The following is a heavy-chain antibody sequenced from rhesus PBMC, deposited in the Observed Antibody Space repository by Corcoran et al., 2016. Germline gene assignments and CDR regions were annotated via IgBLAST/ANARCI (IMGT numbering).Heavy chain of an antibody. CDR2: LAGKSARP. D-gene: IGHD6-37*01. CDR1: GGSISGYYY. V-gene: IGHV4-143*01. Sequence: QVQLQESGPGLVKPSETLSLTCTVSGGSISGYYYCSWIRQPPGRARGWIGGLAGKSARPYSNPSLKSRVPISKDPSTNQFSLKLNSVTAADTALYYCARRGGAGRIYNRFDVWGPGVLVTVSS. J-gene: IGHJ5-1*01. CDR3: ARRGGAGRIYNRFDV.